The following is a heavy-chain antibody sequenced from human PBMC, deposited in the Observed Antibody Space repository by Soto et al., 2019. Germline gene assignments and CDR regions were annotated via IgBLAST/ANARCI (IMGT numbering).Heavy chain of an antibody. V-gene: IGHV1-3*01. CDR1: GYTFTSYA. CDR2: INAGNGNT. D-gene: IGHD3-10*01. CDR3: ARDPQYGSGSYYSWIWFDP. Sequence: ASVKVSCKASGYTFTSYAMHWVRQAPGQRLEWMGWINAGNGNTKYSQKFQGRVTITRDTSASTAYMELSSLRSEDTAVYYCARDPQYGSGSYYSWIWFDPWGQGTLVTVSS. J-gene: IGHJ5*02.